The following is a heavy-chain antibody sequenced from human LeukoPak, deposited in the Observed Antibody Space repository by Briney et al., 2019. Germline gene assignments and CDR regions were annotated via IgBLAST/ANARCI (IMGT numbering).Heavy chain of an antibody. V-gene: IGHV4-30-2*06. CDR1: GGSINSGGYS. CDR2: IYHSGGT. D-gene: IGHD3-22*01. J-gene: IGHJ2*01. Sequence: PSETLSLTCAVSGGSINSGGYSWSWIRQSPEKGLEWIGYIYHSGGTYYNPSLKSRVTMSVDRSKNQFSLKLISVTAADTAVYYCARVNYYDSSDYYPKYWYFDLWGRGTLVTVSS. CDR3: ARVNYYDSSDYYPKYWYFDL.